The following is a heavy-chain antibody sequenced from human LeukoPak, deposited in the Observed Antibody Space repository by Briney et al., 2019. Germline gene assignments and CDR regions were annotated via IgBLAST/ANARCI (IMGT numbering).Heavy chain of an antibody. Sequence: GGSLRLSCAASVFTFNTYAMSWVRQAPGKGLEWVSTFSVRNSNTYYSDSVKGRFTISRDNSKNTLYLQMNSLRAEDTAVYYWAKGSIVATTNFDYWGQGTLVTVSS. CDR2: FSVRNSNT. CDR3: AKGSIVATTNFDY. J-gene: IGHJ4*02. CDR1: VFTFNTYA. D-gene: IGHD5-12*01. V-gene: IGHV3-23*01.